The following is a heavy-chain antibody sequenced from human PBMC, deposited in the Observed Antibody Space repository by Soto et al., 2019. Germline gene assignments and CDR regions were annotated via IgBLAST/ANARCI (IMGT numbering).Heavy chain of an antibody. V-gene: IGHV4-30-4*01. CDR3: ARDMGSAMTTRIFDH. D-gene: IGHD4-17*01. CDR1: GGSVDSGNHY. Sequence: QVLVQEPGPGLVKPSQTLTLSCTVSGGSVDSGNHYWNWIRHAPGKGLEWIRYIYYGESSSYNPSLKSRATISVDTSQSRFSLRLPSVPAADTAVYYCARDMGSAMTTRIFDHWGQGTLVTVSS. J-gene: IGHJ4*02. CDR2: IYYGESS.